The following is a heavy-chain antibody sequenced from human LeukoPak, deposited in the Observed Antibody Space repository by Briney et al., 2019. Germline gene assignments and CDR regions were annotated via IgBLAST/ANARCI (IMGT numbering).Heavy chain of an antibody. CDR2: IIAGGDNT. Sequence: PGGSLRLSCAASGFTFSSYAMTWVRQAPGKGLEWVSSIIAGGDNTYYANSVKGRFTISRDNSKNTLYLQMNSLRAEDTAVYYCAKNRLGSTYSSSSLGGQGTLVTVSS. V-gene: IGHV3-23*01. CDR1: GFTFSSYA. CDR3: AKNRLGSTYSSSSL. J-gene: IGHJ4*02. D-gene: IGHD6-6*01.